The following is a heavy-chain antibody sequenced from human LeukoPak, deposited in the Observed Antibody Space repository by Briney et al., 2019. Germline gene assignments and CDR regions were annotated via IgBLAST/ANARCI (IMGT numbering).Heavy chain of an antibody. Sequence: GSLRLSCAASGFTFTNAWMSWIRQPPGKGLELIGEIKHSGSTNYNPSLKSRVTISVDTSKKQFSLKLSSVTAADTAVYYCARGVGAAAGLPPFDYWGQGTLVTVSS. CDR1: GFTFTNAW. CDR2: IKHSGST. J-gene: IGHJ4*02. V-gene: IGHV4-34*01. D-gene: IGHD6-13*01. CDR3: ARGVGAAAGLPPFDY.